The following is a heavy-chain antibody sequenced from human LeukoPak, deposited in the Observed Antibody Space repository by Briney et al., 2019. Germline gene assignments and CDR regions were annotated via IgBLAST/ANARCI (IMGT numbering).Heavy chain of an antibody. Sequence: GGSLRLSCAASGFTFSTYGMHWVRQAPGKGLEWVAVIWYDGSNKYYADSVKGRFTISRDNSKNTLYLQMNSLRAEDTAVYYCATPTPSIAARGDYWGQGTLVTVSS. CDR3: ATPTPSIAARGDY. J-gene: IGHJ4*02. CDR1: GFTFSTYG. V-gene: IGHV3-33*01. D-gene: IGHD6-6*01. CDR2: IWYDGSNK.